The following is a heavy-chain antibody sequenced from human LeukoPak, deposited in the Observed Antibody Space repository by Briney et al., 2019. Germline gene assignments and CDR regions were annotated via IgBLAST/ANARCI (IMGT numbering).Heavy chain of an antibody. CDR1: GATISSNNW. V-gene: IGHV4-4*02. CDR3: MRTYCSNISCFYFDY. J-gene: IGHJ4*02. D-gene: IGHD2-2*01. Sequence: PSGTLSLTCAVSGATISSNNWWSGGRPPPGGGVEWIGEIFHAGTTNYNPSLQSRVTISVDNSRNQFSLKLTSVTAADTAVYYCMRTYCSNISCFYFDYWGQGTLVTVSS. CDR2: IFHAGTT.